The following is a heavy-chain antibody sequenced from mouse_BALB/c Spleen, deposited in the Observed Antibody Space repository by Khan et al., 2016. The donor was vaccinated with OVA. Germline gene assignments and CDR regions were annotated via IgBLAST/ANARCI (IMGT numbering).Heavy chain of an antibody. D-gene: IGHD2-12*01. CDR1: GHTFTKYG. Sequence: QIQFVQSGPELKKPGETVKISCKASGHTFTKYGMNWVKQAPGKGLKWMGWINTYTGEPTYADDFNGRFAFSLETSASTAYLQIHNLINKDTTTYFCARPRYCAYRMDNWGQGTSVTVSS. CDR2: INTYTGEP. V-gene: IGHV9-3-1*01. CDR3: ARPRYCAYRMDN. J-gene: IGHJ4*01.